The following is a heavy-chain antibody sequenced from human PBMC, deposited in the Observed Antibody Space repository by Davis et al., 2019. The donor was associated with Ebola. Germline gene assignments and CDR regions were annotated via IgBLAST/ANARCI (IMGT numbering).Heavy chain of an antibody. Sequence: MPGGSLRLSCTVSGGSISSSSYYWGWIRQPPGKGLEWIGSIYYSGSTYYNPSLKSRVTISVDTSKNQFSLNLSSVTAADTAVYFCARHPITTIVGWGYFDYWGQGTLVTVSS. CDR3: ARHPITTIVGWGYFDY. CDR2: IYYSGST. D-gene: IGHD3-22*01. CDR1: GGSISSSSYY. V-gene: IGHV4-39*01. J-gene: IGHJ4*02.